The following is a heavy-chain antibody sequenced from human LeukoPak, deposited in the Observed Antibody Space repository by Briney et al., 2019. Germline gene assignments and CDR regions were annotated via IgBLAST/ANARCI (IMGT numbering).Heavy chain of an antibody. V-gene: IGHV1-46*01. Sequence: ASVKVSCKASGYTFTSYYMHWVRQAPGQGLEWMGIINPSGGSTNYAQKFQGRVTMTRDTSTSTVYMELSSLRSEDTAVYYCASYGSGVQASFDYWGQGTLVTVSS. CDR2: INPSGGST. D-gene: IGHD3-10*01. CDR1: GYTFTSYY. CDR3: ASYGSGVQASFDY. J-gene: IGHJ4*02.